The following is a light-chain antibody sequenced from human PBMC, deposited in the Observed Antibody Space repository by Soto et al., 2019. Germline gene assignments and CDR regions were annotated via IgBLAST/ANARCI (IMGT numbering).Light chain of an antibody. CDR3: QQSLSIPPT. J-gene: IGKJ1*01. V-gene: IGKV1-39*01. CDR1: RTSGSF. Sequence: DIQMNQSPSSLSAFVGDSVPIFCRATRTSGSFLNWYQQKPGKAPKLLIFAASSLHSGVPSRFSCSGCGTDFTFFISSLQPEDVATYYCQQSLSIPPTFGQGTKVDI. CDR2: AAS.